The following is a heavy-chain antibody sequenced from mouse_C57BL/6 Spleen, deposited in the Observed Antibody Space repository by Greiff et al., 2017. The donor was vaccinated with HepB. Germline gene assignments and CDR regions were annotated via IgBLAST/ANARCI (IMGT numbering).Heavy chain of an antibody. Sequence: QVQLKESGPELVKPGASVKISCKASGYTFTSYWMHWVKQRPGQGLEWIGEIDPSDSYTNYNQKFKGKSTLTVDKSSSTAYMQLSSLTSEDSAVYYCARREDYSNLYYAMDYWGQGTSVTVSS. D-gene: IGHD2-5*01. CDR2: IDPSDSYT. CDR1: GYTFTSYW. CDR3: ARREDYSNLYYAMDY. V-gene: IGHV1-69*01. J-gene: IGHJ4*01.